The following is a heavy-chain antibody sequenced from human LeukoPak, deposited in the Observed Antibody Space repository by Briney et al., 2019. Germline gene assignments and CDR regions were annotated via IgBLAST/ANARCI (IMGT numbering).Heavy chain of an antibody. D-gene: IGHD4-11*01. CDR1: GVSISSNNW. CDR2: IYHSGST. CDR3: ARHSDRLQSGENAFDI. Sequence: PSETLSLTCAVSGVSISSNNWWNWVRQPPGKGLEWIGEIYHSGSTNYNPSLKSRVTISVDKSTNQLSLRLSSVTAADTAVYYCARHSDRLQSGENAFDIWGQGTLVTVSS. J-gene: IGHJ3*02. V-gene: IGHV4-4*02.